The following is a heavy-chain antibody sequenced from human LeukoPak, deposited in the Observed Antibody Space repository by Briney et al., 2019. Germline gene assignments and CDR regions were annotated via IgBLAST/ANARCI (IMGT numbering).Heavy chain of an antibody. V-gene: IGHV4-34*01. J-gene: IGHJ5*02. D-gene: IGHD2/OR15-2a*01. CDR2: INHSGST. Sequence: SETLSLTCAVYGGSFSGYYRSWIRQPPGKGLEWIGEINHSGSTNYNPSLKSRVTISVDTSKNQFSLKLSSVTAADTAVYCCARGVGKTRTSSFDPWGQGTLVTVSS. CDR1: GGSFSGYY. CDR3: ARGVGKTRTSSFDP.